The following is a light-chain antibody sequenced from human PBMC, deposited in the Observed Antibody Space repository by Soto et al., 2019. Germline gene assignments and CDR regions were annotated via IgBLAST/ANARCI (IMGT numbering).Light chain of an antibody. CDR1: QSISSY. CDR2: AAS. CDR3: QQSYSTPHT. V-gene: IGKV1-39*01. Sequence: DIPMTQSPSSLSASVGDRVTITCRASQSISSYLNWYQQKPGKAPKLLIYAASSLQSGVPSRFSGSASGTDFTLTISSLQPEDFATYYCQQSYSTPHTFGPGTKVDIK. J-gene: IGKJ3*01.